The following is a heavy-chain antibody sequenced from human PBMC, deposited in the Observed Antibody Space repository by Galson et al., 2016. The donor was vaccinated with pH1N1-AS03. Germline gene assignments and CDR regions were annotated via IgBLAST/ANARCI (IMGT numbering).Heavy chain of an antibody. D-gene: IGHD3-3*01. J-gene: IGHJ4*02. Sequence: LRLSCAASGFVFSTSAIHWVRQSPGKGLEWVAFIRYDESIKNYGDSVKGRFSISRDDPTNTVYLEMNTLRPEDTAVYFCVKGGGYSHGFLEYYFDSWGQGTLVTVSS. CDR1: GFVFSTSA. CDR2: IRYDESIK. V-gene: IGHV3-30*02. CDR3: VKGGGYSHGFLEYYFDS.